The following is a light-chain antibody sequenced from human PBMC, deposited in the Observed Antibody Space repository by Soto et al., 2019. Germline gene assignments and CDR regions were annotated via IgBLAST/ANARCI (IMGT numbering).Light chain of an antibody. CDR2: DAS. J-gene: IGKJ3*01. CDR1: QSIGSY. CDR3: QQRSTWPPFS. V-gene: IGKV3-11*01. Sequence: EIVLTQSPATLSLSLGERATLSCSASQSIGSYLAWYQHKLGHPPRILIADASNRATGIPVRLSGSGSGTDFTLTISSLEPEDFAVYYCQQRSTWPPFSFGPGTKVDIK.